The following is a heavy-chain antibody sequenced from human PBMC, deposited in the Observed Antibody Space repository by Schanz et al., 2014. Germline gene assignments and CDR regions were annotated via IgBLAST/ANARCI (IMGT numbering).Heavy chain of an antibody. CDR3: AKRNHDMQSLPLDY. CDR2: ISDSGDST. Sequence: EVQLVESGGGLVQPGESLRLSCAASGFTFSNYSMNWVRQAPGKGLEWVSDISDSGDSTHYADSVKGRFTISRDNSKNTLYLQMNSLRAEDTAVYYCAKRNHDMQSLPLDYWGQGTLVTVSS. V-gene: IGHV3-48*01. D-gene: IGHD3-9*01. J-gene: IGHJ4*02. CDR1: GFTFSNYS.